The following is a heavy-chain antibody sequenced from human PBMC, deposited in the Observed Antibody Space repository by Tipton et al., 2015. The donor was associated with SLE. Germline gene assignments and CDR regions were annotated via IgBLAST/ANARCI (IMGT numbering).Heavy chain of an antibody. CDR2: ISTSGST. J-gene: IGHJ6*03. D-gene: IGHD6-19*01. CDR3: ARERAVAGDYSYMDV. CDR1: SDSISGFY. Sequence: TLSLTCTVASDSISGFYWNWIRQPPGRGLEWIGYISTSGSTFYNPSLKSRVTISIDTSKKQFSLNLSSVTAADTAVYYCARERAVAGDYSYMDVWGKGTTVTVSS. V-gene: IGHV4-4*08.